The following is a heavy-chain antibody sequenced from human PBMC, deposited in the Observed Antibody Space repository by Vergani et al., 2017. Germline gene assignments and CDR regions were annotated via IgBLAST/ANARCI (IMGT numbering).Heavy chain of an antibody. J-gene: IGHJ4*02. V-gene: IGHV3-66*01. CDR1: GFTVSSNY. Sequence: VQLVESGGGLVQPGGSLRLSCAASGFTVSSNYMSWVRQAPGKGLEWVSVIYSGGSTYYADSVKGRFTISRDNSKNTLYLQMNSLRAEDTAVYYCARDQGLPTNYYFDYWGQGTLVTVSS. CDR2: IYSGGST. CDR3: ARDQGLPTNYYFDY. D-gene: IGHD5-12*01.